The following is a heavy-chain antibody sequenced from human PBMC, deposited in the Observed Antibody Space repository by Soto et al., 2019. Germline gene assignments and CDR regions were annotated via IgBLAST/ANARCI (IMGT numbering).Heavy chain of an antibody. Sequence: QVQLVQSGAEVKKPGASVKVSCTASGYTFTNFGISWVRQAPGQGLEWMGWISAYNGNTNYAQNFHGRVTMTTATSTSTADMELRSLRSDDTAVYYCARGVTPIDFWGQGTLVTVSS. CDR3: ARGVTPIDF. CDR2: ISAYNGNT. J-gene: IGHJ4*02. V-gene: IGHV1-18*01. CDR1: GYTFTNFG. D-gene: IGHD2-21*02.